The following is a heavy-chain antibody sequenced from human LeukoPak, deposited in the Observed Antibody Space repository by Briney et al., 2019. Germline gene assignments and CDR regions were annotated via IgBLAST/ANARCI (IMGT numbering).Heavy chain of an antibody. D-gene: IGHD3-10*01. CDR1: GYTFTSND. CDR3: ARGVTMLRGVIGRGKQYYFDY. Sequence: ASVKVSCKASGYTFTSNDINWVRQATGQGLEWMGWMNPNSGNTGYAQKFQGSVTMTRNTSINTAYMELSSLRSEDTAVYYCARGVTMLRGVIGRGKQYYFDYWGQGTLVTVFS. CDR2: MNPNSGNT. J-gene: IGHJ4*02. V-gene: IGHV1-8*01.